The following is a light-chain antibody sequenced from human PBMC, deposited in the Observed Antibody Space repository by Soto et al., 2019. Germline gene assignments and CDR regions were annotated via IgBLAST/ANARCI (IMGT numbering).Light chain of an antibody. CDR3: QQHGTSPIT. CDR2: GAS. CDR1: QNINNN. J-gene: IGKJ5*01. V-gene: IGKV3-20*01. Sequence: EIVMTQSPATLSLSPGEGAALSCRASQNINNNLAWYQQKPGQTPRLLVYGASSRATGIPDRFSGSGSGTDFTLTISRLEPEDFAVYYCQQHGTSPITFGQGTRLEIK.